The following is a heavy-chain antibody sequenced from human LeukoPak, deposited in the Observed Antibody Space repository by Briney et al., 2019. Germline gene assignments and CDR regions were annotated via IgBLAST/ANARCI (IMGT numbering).Heavy chain of an antibody. V-gene: IGHV3-23*01. J-gene: IGHJ4*02. Sequence: GVSLRLSCAASGFTFSTFAMIWVRQPPGKGLEWVSSIFPSGGEIHYADSVRGRFTISRDNSKSILSLQMNSLRVEDTAIYYCATYRQVLLPFESWGQGTLVTVSS. CDR2: IFPSGGEI. CDR3: ATYRQVLLPFES. CDR1: GFTFSTFA. D-gene: IGHD5-18*01.